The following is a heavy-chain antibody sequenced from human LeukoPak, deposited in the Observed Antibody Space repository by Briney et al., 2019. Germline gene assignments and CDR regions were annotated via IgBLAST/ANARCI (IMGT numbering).Heavy chain of an antibody. CDR2: IYYSGST. D-gene: IGHD3-9*01. CDR3: ARARVTIFPPSYYYYGMDV. CDR1: GGSISSYY. V-gene: IGHV4-59*01. J-gene: IGHJ6*02. Sequence: PSETLSLTCTVSGGSISSYYWSWIRQPPGKGLEWIGYIYYSGSTNYNPSLKSRVTISVDTSKNQFSLKLSSVTAADTAVYYCARARVTIFPPSYYYYGMDVWGQGTTVTVSS.